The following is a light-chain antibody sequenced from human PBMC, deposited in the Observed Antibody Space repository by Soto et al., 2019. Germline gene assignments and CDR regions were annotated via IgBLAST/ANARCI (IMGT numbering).Light chain of an antibody. CDR2: GAS. CDR1: QSVSGTY. V-gene: IGKV3-20*01. J-gene: IGKJ2*01. CDR3: QLYGSSRRYT. Sequence: DIVLTQSPGTLSLSPGERATLSCRASQSVSGTYLAWYQQKPGQAPRVLIYGASSRAAGIPDRFSGSGSGTEFTLTISRLEPEDFAAYYCQLYGSSRRYTFGQGTKLEIK.